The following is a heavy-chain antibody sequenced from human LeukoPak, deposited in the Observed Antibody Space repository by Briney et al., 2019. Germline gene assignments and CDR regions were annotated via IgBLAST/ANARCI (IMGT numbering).Heavy chain of an antibody. CDR3: ATVGLRYFDWLDAFDI. CDR1: GCTLTELS. CDR2: FDPEDGET. J-gene: IGHJ3*02. V-gene: IGHV1-24*01. Sequence: ASVKVSCKVSGCTLTELSMHWVRQAPGKGLEWMGGFDPEDGETIYAQKFQGRVTMTEDTSTDTAYMELSSLRSEDTAVYYCATVGLRYFDWLDAFDIWGQGTMVTVSS. D-gene: IGHD3-9*01.